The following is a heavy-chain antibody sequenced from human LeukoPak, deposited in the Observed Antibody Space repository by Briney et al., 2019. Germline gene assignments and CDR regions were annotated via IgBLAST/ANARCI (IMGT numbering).Heavy chain of an antibody. CDR1: GYTFTGYY. Sequence: ASVKVSCKASGYTFTGYYMHWVRQAPGQGLEWMGWINPNSGGTNYAQKFQGRVTKTRDTSISTAYMELSRLRSDDTAVYYCARIGFSSGWRYDYWGQGTLVTVSS. CDR3: ARIGFSSGWRYDY. V-gene: IGHV1-2*02. D-gene: IGHD6-19*01. J-gene: IGHJ4*02. CDR2: INPNSGGT.